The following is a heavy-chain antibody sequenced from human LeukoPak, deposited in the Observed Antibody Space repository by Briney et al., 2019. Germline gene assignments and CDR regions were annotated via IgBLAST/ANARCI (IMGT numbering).Heavy chain of an antibody. D-gene: IGHD4-11*01. J-gene: IGHJ4*02. CDR2: ISYDGSNK. V-gene: IGHV3-30*18. CDR3: AKDRYGDYSNYVDY. CDR1: GFTFSSYG. Sequence: GGSLRLSCAASGFTFSSYGMHWVRQAPGKGLEWVAVISYDGSNKYYADSVKGRFTISRDNSKNTLYLQMNSLRAEDTAVYYCAKDRYGDYSNYVDYWGQGTLVTVSS.